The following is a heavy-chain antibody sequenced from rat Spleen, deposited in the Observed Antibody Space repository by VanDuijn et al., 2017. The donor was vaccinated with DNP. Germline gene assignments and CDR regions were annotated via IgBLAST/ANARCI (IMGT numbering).Heavy chain of an antibody. CDR2: ITYDGSNT. Sequence: EVQLVESGGGLVQPGRSLKLSCAASGFTFSDYAMAWVRQAPAKGLEWVATITYDGSNTYYRDSVKGRFTISRDNAKSTLYLQMDSLRSEDTATYYCTTLNYYASLSGYFDYWGQGVMVTVSS. CDR1: GFTFSDYA. D-gene: IGHD1-12*01. J-gene: IGHJ2*01. V-gene: IGHV5-29*01. CDR3: TTLNYYASLSGYFDY.